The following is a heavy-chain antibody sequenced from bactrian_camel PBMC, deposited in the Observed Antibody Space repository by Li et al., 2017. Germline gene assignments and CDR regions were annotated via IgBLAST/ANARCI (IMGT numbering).Heavy chain of an antibody. CDR2: IDRDGTT. D-gene: IGHD1*01. CDR1: GYSSYC. J-gene: IGHJ4*01. CDR3: AADCTSGTLLNGPVNY. Sequence: HVQLVESGGGSVQAGGSLRLSCAASGYSSYCMGWFRQVPGKEREGVAVIDRDGTTRHALSVKGRFTISRDTTKNVLYLQMNSLKLEDTAIYYCAADCTSGTLLNGPVNYWGQGTQVTVS. V-gene: IGHV3S53*01.